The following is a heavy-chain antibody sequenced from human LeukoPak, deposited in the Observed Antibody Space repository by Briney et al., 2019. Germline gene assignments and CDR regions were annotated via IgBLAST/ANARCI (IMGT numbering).Heavy chain of an antibody. Sequence: PGGSLRLSCAASGFTFTNAWMSWVRQAPGKGLEWVSAISGSGGSTYYADSVKGRFTISRDNSKNTLYLQMNSLRAEDTAVYYCAKFPPTTRPGIAAAEYWGQGTLVTVSS. D-gene: IGHD6-13*01. J-gene: IGHJ4*02. CDR1: GFTFTNAW. CDR3: AKFPPTTRPGIAAAEY. CDR2: ISGSGGST. V-gene: IGHV3-23*01.